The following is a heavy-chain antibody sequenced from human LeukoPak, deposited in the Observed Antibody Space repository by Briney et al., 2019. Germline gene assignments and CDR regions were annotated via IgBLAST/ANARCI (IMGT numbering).Heavy chain of an antibody. CDR2: INPSGGST. V-gene: IGHV1-46*01. Sequence: ASVTVSFTASGYTFTSYYMHWVRQAPGQGLEWMGIINPSGGSTTHAQKFQGRVTMTRDTSTSTVYMELSSLRSEDTAVYYCARSYSSSSPFDYWGQGTLATVSS. CDR3: ARSYSSSSPFDY. D-gene: IGHD6-6*01. J-gene: IGHJ4*02. CDR1: GYTFTSYY.